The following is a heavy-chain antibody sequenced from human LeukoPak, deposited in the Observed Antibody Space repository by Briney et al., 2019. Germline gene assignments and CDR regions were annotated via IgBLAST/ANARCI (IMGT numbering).Heavy chain of an antibody. J-gene: IGHJ4*02. CDR1: GFTFSDYG. CDR3: ARQEARNYYYEGLDY. V-gene: IGHV3-30*02. CDR2: IRYDGSRN. D-gene: IGHD3-22*01. Sequence: GGSLRLSCAASGFTFSDYGMNWVRQAPGKGLEWVTFIRYDGSRNYYADSVKGRFTIDRDNSKNTVYLQMNSLRPDDTAIYFCARQEARNYYYEGLDYWGQGNLVTVSS.